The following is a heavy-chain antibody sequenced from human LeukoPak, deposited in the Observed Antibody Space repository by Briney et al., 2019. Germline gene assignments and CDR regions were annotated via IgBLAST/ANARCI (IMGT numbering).Heavy chain of an antibody. Sequence: GGSLRLSCAASRFTFSSYGMHWVRQAPGKGLEWVAYIQYGGSNEQYADSVKGRFTISGDNSKNTLYLQMNSLRAEDTAVYYCARRSGIAVAGAFDYWGQGTLVPVSS. CDR3: ARRSGIAVAGAFDY. D-gene: IGHD6-19*01. V-gene: IGHV3-30*12. CDR1: RFTFSSYG. CDR2: IQYGGSNE. J-gene: IGHJ4*02.